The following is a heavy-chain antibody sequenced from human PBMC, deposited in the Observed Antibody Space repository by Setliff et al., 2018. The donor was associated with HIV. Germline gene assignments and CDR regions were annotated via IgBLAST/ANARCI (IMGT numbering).Heavy chain of an antibody. CDR3: ARDRIRSGSYYFDL. J-gene: IGHJ4*02. CDR1: GFTFSDYA. CDR2: ISNIGGDK. V-gene: IGHV3-30*04. D-gene: IGHD1-26*01. Sequence: GESLKISCAASGFTFSDYAMHWVRQAPGKGLEWVALISNIGGDKSYADSVKGRFTISRDNSKNTLDLEVNSLRTEDAALYYCARDRIRSGSYYFDLWGQGTLVTVSS.